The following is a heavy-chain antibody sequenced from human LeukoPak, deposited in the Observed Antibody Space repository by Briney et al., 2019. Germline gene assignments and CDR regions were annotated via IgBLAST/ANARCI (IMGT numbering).Heavy chain of an antibody. V-gene: IGHV1-2*06. CDR3: ARARTPYGMDV. Sequence: ASVTVSCKASGYTFIGYYMHWVRQAPGQGLEWMGRINPNSGGTNYAQKFQGRVTMTRDTSISTAYMELSRLRSDDAAVYYCARARTPYGMDVWGQGTTVTVSS. CDR2: INPNSGGT. CDR1: GYTFIGYY. J-gene: IGHJ6*02.